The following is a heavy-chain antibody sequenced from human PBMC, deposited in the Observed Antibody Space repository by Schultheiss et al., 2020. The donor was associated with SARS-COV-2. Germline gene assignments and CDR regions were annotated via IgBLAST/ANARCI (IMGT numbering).Heavy chain of an antibody. Sequence: SQTLSLTCTVSGGSISSYYWSWIRQPPGKGLEWIGYIYYSGSTNYNPSLKSRVTISVDTSKNQFSLKLSSVTAADTAVYYCARCIYGMDVWGQGTTVTVSS. J-gene: IGHJ6*02. V-gene: IGHV4-59*01. CDR2: IYYSGST. CDR1: GGSISSYY. CDR3: ARCIYGMDV.